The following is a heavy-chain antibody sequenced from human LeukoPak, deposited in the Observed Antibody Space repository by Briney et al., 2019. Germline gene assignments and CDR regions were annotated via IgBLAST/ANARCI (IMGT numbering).Heavy chain of an antibody. D-gene: IGHD2-21*02. V-gene: IGHV4-59*01. Sequence: SETLSLTCTVSGGSISSYYWSWIRQPPGKGLEWIGYIYSSGSTNYNPSLKSRITMSVDTSKNQFSLKLGSVTAADTAVYYCARFAYCGGHCWYYFDYWGQGSLVTVSS. CDR1: GGSISSYY. CDR2: IYSSGST. J-gene: IGHJ4*02. CDR3: ARFAYCGGHCWYYFDY.